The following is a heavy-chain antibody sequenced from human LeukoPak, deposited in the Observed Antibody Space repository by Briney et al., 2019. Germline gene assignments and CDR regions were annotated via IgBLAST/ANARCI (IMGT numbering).Heavy chain of an antibody. CDR3: ARDPLHRYSFNYYYGMDV. J-gene: IGHJ6*02. V-gene: IGHV1-46*01. D-gene: IGHD5-18*01. CDR2: INPSGGST. Sequence: ASVKVSCKASGYTFTSYYMHWVRQAPGQGLEWMGIINPSGGSTSYAQKFQGRVTMTRDTSTSTVYMELSSLRSEDTAVYYCARDPLHRYSFNYYYGMDVWGQGTTVTVSS. CDR1: GYTFTSYY.